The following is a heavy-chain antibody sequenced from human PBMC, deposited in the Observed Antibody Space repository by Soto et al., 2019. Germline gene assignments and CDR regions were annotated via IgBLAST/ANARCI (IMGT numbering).Heavy chain of an antibody. CDR1: GFSFSSYS. D-gene: IGHD2-15*01. V-gene: IGHV3-21*01. J-gene: IGHJ5*02. CDR2: ISSIASHI. Sequence: EVQLVESGGGLVKPGGSLRLSCAASGFSFSSYSMNWVRQAPGKGLEWVSSISSIASHINYADAVKGRFTISRENAKKSLYLQMNSLRAEDTAVYYCARGYTGYCSGGTCYWFDPWGQGTLVTVSS. CDR3: ARGYTGYCSGGTCYWFDP.